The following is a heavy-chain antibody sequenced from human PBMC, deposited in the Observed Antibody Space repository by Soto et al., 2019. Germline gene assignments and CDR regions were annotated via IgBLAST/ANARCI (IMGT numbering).Heavy chain of an antibody. D-gene: IGHD4-17*01. V-gene: IGHV4-31*03. CDR1: GGSISSGGYY. CDR2: IYYSGST. Sequence: QVQLQESGPGLVKPSQTLSLTCTVSGGSISSGGYYWSWIRQHPGKGLEWIGYIYYSGSTYYNPSLKGRVTISVDTSKNQFSLKLSSVTAADTAVYYCARVRIYGDYAEYFQHWGQGTLVTVSS. CDR3: ARVRIYGDYAEYFQH. J-gene: IGHJ1*01.